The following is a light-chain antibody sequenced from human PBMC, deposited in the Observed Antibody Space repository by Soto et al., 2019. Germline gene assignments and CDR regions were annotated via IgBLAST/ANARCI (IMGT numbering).Light chain of an antibody. CDR2: NNN. CDR1: NSNIGSNW. V-gene: IGLV1-47*02. CDR3: ATWDDDLYTPI. J-gene: IGLJ2*01. Sequence: QAVVTQPPSASGTPGQRVTISCSGSNSNIGSNWVYWYQQLPGTAPKLLIYNNNQRPSGVPDRFSGSKSGTSASLAITGLRSDDEADYYCATWDDDLYTPIIGGGTKVTVL.